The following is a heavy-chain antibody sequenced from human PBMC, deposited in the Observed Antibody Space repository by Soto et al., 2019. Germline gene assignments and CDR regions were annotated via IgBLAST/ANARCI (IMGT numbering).Heavy chain of an antibody. Sequence: QVQLQESGPGLVKPSQTLSLTYTVSGGSISSGGYYWSWIRQHPGKGLEWIGYIYYSGSTYYNPSLKSRVTISVDTSKNQFSLKLSSVTAADTAVYYCARATDSPELSPVDIWGQGTMVTVSS. D-gene: IGHD1-26*01. J-gene: IGHJ3*02. V-gene: IGHV4-31*03. CDR1: GGSISSGGYY. CDR3: ARATDSPELSPVDI. CDR2: IYYSGST.